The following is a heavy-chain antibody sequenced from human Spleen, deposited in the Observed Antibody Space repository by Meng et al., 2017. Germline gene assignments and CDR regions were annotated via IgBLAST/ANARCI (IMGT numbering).Heavy chain of an antibody. Sequence: QVQLVNAGAEVKKPGSSVKVSCKASGGTFSSYTISWVRQAPGQGLEWMGRIIPILGIANYAQKFQGRVTITADKSTSTAYMELSSLRSEDTAVYYCAREDGGIVGPKVPYYFDYWGQGTLVTVSS. V-gene: IGHV1-69*04. CDR2: IIPILGIA. J-gene: IGHJ4*02. D-gene: IGHD1-26*01. CDR3: AREDGGIVGPKVPYYFDY. CDR1: GGTFSSYT.